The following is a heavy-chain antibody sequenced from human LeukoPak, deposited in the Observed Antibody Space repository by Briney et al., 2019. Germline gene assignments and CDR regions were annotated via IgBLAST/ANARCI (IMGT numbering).Heavy chain of an antibody. J-gene: IGHJ2*01. CDR3: AREQDWYFDL. Sequence: PGGSLRLSCAASGFTFSNYWMSWVRQAPGKGLEWVANIKQDGIETYYVDSVKGRFTLSRDNAKNSLHLQVNNLRAEDTAVYYCAREQDWYFDLWGRGTLVTVSS. CDR2: IKQDGIET. V-gene: IGHV3-7*01. CDR1: GFTFSNYW.